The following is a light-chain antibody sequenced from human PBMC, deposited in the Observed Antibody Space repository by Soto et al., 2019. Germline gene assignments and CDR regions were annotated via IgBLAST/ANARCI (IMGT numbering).Light chain of an antibody. Sequence: EVVLTQSPGTLSLSPGERATLSCRASQSVRSSYLAWYQQKPGQSPRLLIYGASRRATGIPDRFSGSASGTDFSLTISRLEPEDFAVYYWHQYGTPPNTFGQGTKLEI. CDR1: QSVRSSY. CDR3: HQYGTPPNT. V-gene: IGKV3-20*01. J-gene: IGKJ2*01. CDR2: GAS.